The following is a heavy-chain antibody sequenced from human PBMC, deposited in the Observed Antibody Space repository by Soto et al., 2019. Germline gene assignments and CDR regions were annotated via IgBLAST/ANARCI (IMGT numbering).Heavy chain of an antibody. V-gene: IGHV3-23*01. CDR1: GFTFSSYA. CDR2: ISGSGRST. CDR3: AKDRTYDFRYYFDY. Sequence: GGSLRLSCAASGFTFSSYAMSWVRQNPGKGLEWVSGISGSGRSTYYADSVKGRFTISRDNSKDTLYLQMNSLRAADTAVYYCAKDRTYDFRYYFDYWGLGTLVTVSS. D-gene: IGHD3-3*01. J-gene: IGHJ4*02.